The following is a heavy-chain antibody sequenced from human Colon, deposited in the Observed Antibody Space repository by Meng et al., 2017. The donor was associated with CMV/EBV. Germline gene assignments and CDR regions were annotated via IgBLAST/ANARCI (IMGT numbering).Heavy chain of an antibody. V-gene: IGHV4-34*01. CDR1: GFTFSTYW. CDR3: ARGGLVYDYGEEYYYFYGIDV. Sequence: ESLKISCEVSGFTFSTYWMSWIRQAPGKGLEWIGEINHRGNTNYNLSLKSRTSISIDTSKNQFSLKVRSVTAADTAVYYCARGGLVYDYGEEYYYFYGIDVWAQGTTVTVSS. CDR2: INHRGNT. J-gene: IGHJ6*02. D-gene: IGHD5/OR15-5a*01.